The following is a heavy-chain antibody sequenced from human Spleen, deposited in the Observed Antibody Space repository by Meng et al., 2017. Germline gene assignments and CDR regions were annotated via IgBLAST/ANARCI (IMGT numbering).Heavy chain of an antibody. CDR2: IYYSGST. Sequence: QLQLQESGPGLVRPSETLSPTCTVSGGSISSSSYYWGWIRQPPGKGLERIGSIYYSGSTYYNPSLKSRVTISVDTSKNRFSLKLSSVTAADMAVYYCARVNSDCGGVMCYKGWFDPWGQGTLVTVSS. J-gene: IGHJ5*02. D-gene: IGHD2-21*01. V-gene: IGHV4-39*01. CDR3: ARVNSDCGGVMCYKGWFDP. CDR1: GGSISSSSYY.